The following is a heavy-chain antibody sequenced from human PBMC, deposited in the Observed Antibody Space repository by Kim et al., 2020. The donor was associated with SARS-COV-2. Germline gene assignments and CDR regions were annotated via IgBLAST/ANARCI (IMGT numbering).Heavy chain of an antibody. D-gene: IGHD6-13*01. Sequence: SVKVSCKASGGTFSSYAISWVRQAPGQGLEWMGGIIPIFGTVNYAQKFQGRVTITADESTSTAYMELSSLRSEDTAVYYCARMGIAAAGTGWFDPWGQGTLVTVSS. J-gene: IGHJ5*02. CDR1: GGTFSSYA. V-gene: IGHV1-69*13. CDR3: ARMGIAAAGTGWFDP. CDR2: IIPIFGTV.